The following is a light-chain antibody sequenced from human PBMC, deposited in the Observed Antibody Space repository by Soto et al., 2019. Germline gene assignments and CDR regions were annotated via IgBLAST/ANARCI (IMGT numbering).Light chain of an antibody. J-gene: IGLJ2*01. CDR2: LNSDGSH. CDR1: SGHSSYA. CDR3: QTWGTGVV. Sequence: QLVLTQSPSASASLGASVKLTCNLSSGHSSYAIAWHQQQPEKGPRYLMKLNSDGSHSKGDGIPDRFSGSSSGAERYLTISSLQSEDEADYYCQTWGTGVVFGGGTQLTVL. V-gene: IGLV4-69*01.